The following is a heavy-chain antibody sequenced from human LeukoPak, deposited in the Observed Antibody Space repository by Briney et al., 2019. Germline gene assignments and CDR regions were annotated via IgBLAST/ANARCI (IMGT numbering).Heavy chain of an antibody. V-gene: IGHV4-59*01. CDR3: ARGDYFSNYIFDY. Sequence: SETLSLTCTVSGGSISSYYWSWIRQPPGEGLEWIGYIYYSGSTNYNPSLKSRVTISVDTSKNQFSLKLSSVTAADTAVYYCARGDYFSNYIFDYWGQGTLVTVSS. CDR1: GGSISSYY. D-gene: IGHD4-11*01. J-gene: IGHJ4*02. CDR2: IYYSGST.